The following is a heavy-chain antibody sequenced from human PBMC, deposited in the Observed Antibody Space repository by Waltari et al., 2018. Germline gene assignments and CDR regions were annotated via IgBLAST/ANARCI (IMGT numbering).Heavy chain of an antibody. Sequence: EVQLLESGGGLVQPGGSLRLSCAASGFTFSSYAMSWVRQAPGKGLEWVSVIYSGGSSTDYADSVKGRFTISRDNSKNTLYLQMNSLRAEDTAVYYCAKAEGYDSSGYYRYYYYYMDVWGKGTTVTVSS. D-gene: IGHD3-22*01. J-gene: IGHJ6*03. V-gene: IGHV3-23*03. CDR1: GFTFSSYA. CDR2: IYSGGSST. CDR3: AKAEGYDSSGYYRYYYYYMDV.